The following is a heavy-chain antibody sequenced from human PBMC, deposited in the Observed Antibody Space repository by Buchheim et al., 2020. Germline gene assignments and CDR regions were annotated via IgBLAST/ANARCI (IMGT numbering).Heavy chain of an antibody. V-gene: IGHV3-30*18. J-gene: IGHJ6*02. Sequence: QVQLVESGGGVVQPGRSLRLSCAASGFTFSSYGMHWVRQAPGKGLEWVAVISYDGSNKYYADSVKGRFTISRDNSKNTLYLQMNSLRAEDTAVYYCAKDRLVITMVRGPYGMDVWGQGTT. D-gene: IGHD3-10*01. CDR3: AKDRLVITMVRGPYGMDV. CDR2: ISYDGSNK. CDR1: GFTFSSYG.